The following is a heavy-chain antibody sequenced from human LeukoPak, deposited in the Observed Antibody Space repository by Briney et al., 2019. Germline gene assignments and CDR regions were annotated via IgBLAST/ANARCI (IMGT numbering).Heavy chain of an antibody. J-gene: IGHJ3*02. CDR1: GFTVSSNY. V-gene: IGHV3-66*01. CDR2: IYSGGST. D-gene: IGHD3-22*01. CDR3: ARSRITMIVVVHGAFDI. Sequence: PGGSLRLSCAASGFTVSSNYMSWVRQAPGKGLEWVSVIYSGGSTYYADSVKGRFTISRDNSKNTLYLQMNSLRAEDTAVYYCARSRITMIVVVHGAFDIWGQGTMVTVSS.